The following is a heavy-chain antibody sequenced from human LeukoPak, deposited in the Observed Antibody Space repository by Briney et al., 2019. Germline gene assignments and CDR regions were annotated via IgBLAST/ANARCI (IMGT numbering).Heavy chain of an antibody. V-gene: IGHV1-69*11. CDR3: ARDYRGWYFDY. CDR1: GGTFTSYA. CDR2: IIPIVGTA. D-gene: IGHD6-19*01. J-gene: IGHJ4*02. Sequence: SGKLSFKASGGTFTSYAISWVRQAPAPGLERMGRIIPIVGTANYAQKFQGRVTITPDESTSPAYMELSSLRSEDTAVYYCARDYRGWYFDYWGQGTLVTVSS.